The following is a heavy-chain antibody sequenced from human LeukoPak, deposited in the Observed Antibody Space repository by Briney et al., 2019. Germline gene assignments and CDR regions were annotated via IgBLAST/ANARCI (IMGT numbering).Heavy chain of an antibody. CDR3: AIGDYDSSGYYYGISDY. J-gene: IGHJ4*02. Sequence: GESLKISCKGSGYSFTSYWIGWVRQMPGKGLEWMGIIYLGDSDTRYSPSFQGQVTISADKSISTAYLQWSSLKASDTAMYYCAIGDYDSSGYYYGISDYWGQGTLVTVSS. D-gene: IGHD3-22*01. CDR2: IYLGDSDT. CDR1: GYSFTSYW. V-gene: IGHV5-51*01.